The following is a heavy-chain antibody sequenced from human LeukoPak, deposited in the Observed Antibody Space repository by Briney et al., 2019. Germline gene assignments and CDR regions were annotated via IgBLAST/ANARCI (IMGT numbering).Heavy chain of an antibody. CDR3: AREGLNMVRGVMPKEAWGLFDP. D-gene: IGHD3-10*01. CDR2: IYHSGRT. Sequence: SETLSLTCTVSGYSHSSRYYWGWIRPPPGKGLEWIGSIYHSGRTYYNPSLRSRDPVSVDPPKNKFSMKLSSVTAADTAVCYFAREGLNMVRGVMPKEAWGLFDPWGEGTLVSVSS. V-gene: IGHV4-38-2*02. CDR1: GYSHSSRYY. J-gene: IGHJ5*02.